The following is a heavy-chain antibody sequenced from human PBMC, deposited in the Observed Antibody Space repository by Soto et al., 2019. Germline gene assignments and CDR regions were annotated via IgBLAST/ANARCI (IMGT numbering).Heavy chain of an antibody. Sequence: EVQLLDSGGGLVQPGGSLRLSCAASGFTFSSYAMGWVRQAPGKGLEWVSAIGGSGGSTYYADSAKGRFTISRDNFKNTLYLQMNSLRVEDMAVYYFAKILVAGYIGYWGQGTLVTVSS. CDR2: IGGSGGST. V-gene: IGHV3-23*01. CDR3: AKILVAGYIGY. D-gene: IGHD2-15*01. J-gene: IGHJ4*02. CDR1: GFTFSSYA.